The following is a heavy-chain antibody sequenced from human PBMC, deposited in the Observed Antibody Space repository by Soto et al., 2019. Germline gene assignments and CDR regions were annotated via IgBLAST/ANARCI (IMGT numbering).Heavy chain of an antibody. J-gene: IGHJ4*02. CDR2: ISSSSSNI. V-gene: IGHV3-21*01. CDR3: AREDYAGASPRFDY. CDR1: GFIFSSYT. D-gene: IGHD4-17*01. Sequence: EVQLVESGGGLVKPGGSLRLSCVASGFIFSSYTMTWVRQAPGKGLEWVSSISSSSSNIEYADSVKGRFSVSRDNANNSLFLQINSLRAEDTAVYYCAREDYAGASPRFDYWGLGALVTVSS.